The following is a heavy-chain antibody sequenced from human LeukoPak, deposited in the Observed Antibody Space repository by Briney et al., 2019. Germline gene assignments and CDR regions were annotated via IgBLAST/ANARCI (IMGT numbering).Heavy chain of an antibody. CDR2: ISYDGSNK. D-gene: IGHD6-13*01. Sequence: GGSLRLSCVFSGFTFSSYAMRWVREAPGKGLEWVAVISYDGSNKYYADSVKGRFTISRDNSKNTLYLQMNSLRAEDTAVYYCASLDLTAAVVDYWGQGTLVTVSS. CDR1: GFTFSSYA. J-gene: IGHJ4*02. CDR3: ASLDLTAAVVDY. V-gene: IGHV3-30*04.